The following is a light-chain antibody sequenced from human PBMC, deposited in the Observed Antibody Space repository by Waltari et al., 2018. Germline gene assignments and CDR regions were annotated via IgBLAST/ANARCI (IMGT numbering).Light chain of an antibody. CDR2: GAS. CDR3: QQYKNWPLT. CDR1: QSVSPN. V-gene: IGKV3-15*01. J-gene: IGKJ4*01. Sequence: EIVLTQSPATLSVSPGETATLSCRASQSVSPNLAWYQQKPGQTPRLLISGASTWATGIPARFSGSWSGTEFTLTISSLQSEDFAVYYCQQYKNWPLTFGGGTKVEIK.